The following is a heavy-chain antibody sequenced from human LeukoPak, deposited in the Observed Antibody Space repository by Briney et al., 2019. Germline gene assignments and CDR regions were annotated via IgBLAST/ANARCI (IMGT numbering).Heavy chain of an antibody. V-gene: IGHV5-51*01. CDR3: ARATCVNGICYTLY. CDR2: IYPADSET. D-gene: IGHD2-8*01. CDR1: GFIFTGYW. J-gene: IGHJ4*02. Sequence: GESLKISCKGSGFIFTGYWIVWVRQMPGKGLEWMGIIYPADSETTYSPSFQGQITISAHRSSTTAHLQWSSLKASDTAIYYCARATCVNGICYTLYWGQGSLVTVSS.